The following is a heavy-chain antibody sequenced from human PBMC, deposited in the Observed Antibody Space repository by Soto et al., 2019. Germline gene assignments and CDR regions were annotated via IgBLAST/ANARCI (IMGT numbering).Heavy chain of an antibody. Sequence: GASVKVSCKASGYTFTSYGISWVRQAPGQGLEWMGWISAYNGNTNYAQKLQGRVTMTTDTSTSTAYMELRSLRSDDTAVYYCARDDLGVPAAMRDCTNGVCPPKPFDYWGQGTLVTVSS. CDR3: ARDDLGVPAAMRDCTNGVCPPKPFDY. V-gene: IGHV1-18*01. CDR2: ISAYNGNT. J-gene: IGHJ4*02. CDR1: GYTFTSYG. D-gene: IGHD2-8*01.